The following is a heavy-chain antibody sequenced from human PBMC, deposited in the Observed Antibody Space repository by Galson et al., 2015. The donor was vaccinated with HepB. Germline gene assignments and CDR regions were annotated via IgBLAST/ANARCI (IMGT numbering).Heavy chain of an antibody. D-gene: IGHD2-2*02. Sequence: ETLSLTCAVYGGSFSGYYWSWIRQPPGKGLEWIGVINHSGSTHYNPSLKSRVTISVDTSKNQFSLKLSSVTAADTAVYYCARGPRGICSSTSCYRSSLAPFGYWGQGTLVTVSS. V-gene: IGHV4-34*01. J-gene: IGHJ4*02. CDR2: INHSGST. CDR3: ARGPRGICSSTSCYRSSLAPFGY. CDR1: GGSFSGYY.